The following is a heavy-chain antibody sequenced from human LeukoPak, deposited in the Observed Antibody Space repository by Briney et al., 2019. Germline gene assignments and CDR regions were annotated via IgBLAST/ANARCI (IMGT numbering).Heavy chain of an antibody. J-gene: IGHJ4*02. Sequence: GGSLRLSCAASGFTLSTYWMNWVRQAPGKGLEWVATIKQDGSEKYYVDSVKGRFTISRDNAKNSLYLQMNSLRAEDTAVYYCAKDRALGFFDNWGQGTLVTVSS. V-gene: IGHV3-7*01. CDR2: IKQDGSEK. CDR3: AKDRALGFFDN. CDR1: GFTLSTYW.